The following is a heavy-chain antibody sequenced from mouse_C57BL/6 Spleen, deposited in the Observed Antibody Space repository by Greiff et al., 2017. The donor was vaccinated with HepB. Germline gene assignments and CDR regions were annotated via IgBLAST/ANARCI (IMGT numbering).Heavy chain of an antibody. V-gene: IGHV1-15*01. CDR3: TRPPHYYGSSSYYFDY. Sequence: VQLQQSGAELVRPGASVTLSCKASGYTFTDYEMHWVKQTPVHGLEWIGAIDPETGGTAYNQKFKGKAILTADKSSSTAYMELRSLTSEDSAVYYCTRPPHYYGSSSYYFDYWGQGTTLTVSS. J-gene: IGHJ2*01. CDR1: GYTFTDYE. CDR2: IDPETGGT. D-gene: IGHD1-1*01.